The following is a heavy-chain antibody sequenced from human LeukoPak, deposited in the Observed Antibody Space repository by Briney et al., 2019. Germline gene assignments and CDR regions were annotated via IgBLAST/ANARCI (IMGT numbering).Heavy chain of an antibody. CDR1: GDSVSSNSAA. CDR3: ARGIYSGYGNYYYGMDV. CDR2: TYYRSKWYN. J-gene: IGHJ6*02. V-gene: IGHV6-1*01. Sequence: SQTLSLTCAISGDSVSSNSAAWNWIRQSPSRGLEWLGRTYYRSKWYNDYAVSVKSRITINPDTSKNQFSLKLSSVTAADTAVYYCARGIYSGYGNYYYGMDVWGQGTTVTVSS. D-gene: IGHD5-12*01.